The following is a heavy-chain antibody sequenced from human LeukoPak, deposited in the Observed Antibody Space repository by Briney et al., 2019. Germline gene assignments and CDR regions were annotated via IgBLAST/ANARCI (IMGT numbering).Heavy chain of an antibody. J-gene: IGHJ5*02. CDR3: ARAPTKFRRDWFDP. D-gene: IGHD3-9*01. CDR1: EFTFSSYE. CDR2: ISSSGSTI. V-gene: IGHV3-48*03. Sequence: GGSLRLSCAASEFTFSSYEMNWVRQAPGKGLGWVSYISSSGSTIYYADSVKGRFTISRDNAKNSLDLQMNSLRAEDTAVYYCARAPTKFRRDWFDPWGQGTLVTVSS.